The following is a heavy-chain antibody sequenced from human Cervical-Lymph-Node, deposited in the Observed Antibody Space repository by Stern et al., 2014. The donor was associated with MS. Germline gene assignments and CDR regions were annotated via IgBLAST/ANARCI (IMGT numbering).Heavy chain of an antibody. CDR3: ARDVRLGSGWYGGYDY. J-gene: IGHJ4*02. D-gene: IGHD6-19*01. Sequence: MQLVESGGGVVQPGRSLRLSCAASGFTFSSYGMHWVRQAPGKGLEWVAVIWYDGSNKYYADSVKGRFTISRDNSKNTLYLQMNSLRAEDTAVYYCARDVRLGSGWYGGYDYWGQGTLVTVSS. V-gene: IGHV3-33*01. CDR2: IWYDGSNK. CDR1: GFTFSSYG.